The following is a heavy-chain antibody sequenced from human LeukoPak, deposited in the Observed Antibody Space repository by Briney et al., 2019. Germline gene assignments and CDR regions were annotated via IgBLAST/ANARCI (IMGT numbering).Heavy chain of an antibody. CDR1: GYSFTTYW. J-gene: IGHJ2*01. D-gene: IGHD4-11*01. Sequence: GESLKISCKGSGYSFTTYWIGWVRQMPGKGLEWMGIIYPGDSDTRYSQSSQGQVTISADKSISTAYLQWSSLKASDTAMYYCARLYSNYGFGSGYFDLWGRGTLVTVSS. V-gene: IGHV5-51*01. CDR3: ARLYSNYGFGSGYFDL. CDR2: IYPGDSDT.